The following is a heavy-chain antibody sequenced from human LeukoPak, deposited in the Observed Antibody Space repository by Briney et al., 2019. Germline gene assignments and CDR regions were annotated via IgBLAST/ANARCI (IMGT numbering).Heavy chain of an antibody. CDR2: IIPIFGTA. CDR3: ARDMVRGVFDY. CDR1: GGTFSSYA. D-gene: IGHD3-10*01. Sequence: TVKVSCKASGGTFSSYAISWVRQAPGQGLEWTGGIIPIFGTANYAQKFQGRVTITTDESTSTAYMELSSLRSEDTAVYYCARDMVRGVFDYWGQGTLVTVSS. V-gene: IGHV1-69*05. J-gene: IGHJ4*02.